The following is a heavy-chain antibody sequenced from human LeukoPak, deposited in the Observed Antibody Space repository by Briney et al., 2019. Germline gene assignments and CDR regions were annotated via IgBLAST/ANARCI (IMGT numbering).Heavy chain of an antibody. V-gene: IGHV4-34*01. CDR3: ARGYSSSWCPTNAFDI. CDR2: INHSGST. Sequence: SETLSLTCAVYGGSFSGYYWSWIRQPPGKGLEWIGEINHSGSTNYNPSLKSRVTISVDTSKNQFSLKLSSVTAADTAVYYCARGYSSSWCPTNAFDIWGQGTMVTVSS. D-gene: IGHD6-13*01. CDR1: GGSFSGYY. J-gene: IGHJ3*02.